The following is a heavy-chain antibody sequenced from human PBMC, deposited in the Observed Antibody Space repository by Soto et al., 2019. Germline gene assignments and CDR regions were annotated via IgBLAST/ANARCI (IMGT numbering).Heavy chain of an antibody. V-gene: IGHV4-34*10. J-gene: IGHJ6*02. CDR3: ARDALRGYYYYGMDV. CDR1: GGSFRGFY. D-gene: IGHD4-17*01. Sequence: SETLSLTCAVSGGSFRGFYWTWIRQSPGKGLEWLGDINHVGITNYNPSLKSRVTMSVDTSKNQFSLKLSSVTAADTAVYYCARDALRGYYYYGMDVWGQGTTVTVSS. CDR2: INHVGIT.